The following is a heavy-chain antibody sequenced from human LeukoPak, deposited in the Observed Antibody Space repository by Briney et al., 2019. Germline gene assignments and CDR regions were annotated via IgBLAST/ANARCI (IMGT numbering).Heavy chain of an antibody. J-gene: IGHJ3*02. CDR1: GDSISSNNYY. V-gene: IGHV4-61*05. CDR2: IYYSGST. CDR3: ARARYLGAFDI. Sequence: PSETLSLTCTVSGDSISSNNYYWGWIRQPPGKGLEWIGYIYYSGSTNYNPSLKSRVTISVDTSKNQFSLKLSSVTAADTAVYYCARARYLGAFDIWGQGTMVTVSS. D-gene: IGHD3-16*02.